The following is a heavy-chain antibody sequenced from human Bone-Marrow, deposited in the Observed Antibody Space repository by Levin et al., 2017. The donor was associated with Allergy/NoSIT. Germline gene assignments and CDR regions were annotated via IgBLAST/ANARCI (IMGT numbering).Heavy chain of an antibody. J-gene: IGHJ4*02. CDR1: GFTFSNYW. CDR3: AKDWGQYSSSPLDF. Sequence: LSLTCAASGFTFSNYWMSWVRQAPGKGLEWVANIKKDGIEKHHIDSVKGRFTISRDNDKNLLYLQMNSLRAEDTAVYYCAKDWGQYSSSPLDFWGQGVLVTVSS. CDR2: IKKDGIEK. V-gene: IGHV3-7*01. D-gene: IGHD6-6*01.